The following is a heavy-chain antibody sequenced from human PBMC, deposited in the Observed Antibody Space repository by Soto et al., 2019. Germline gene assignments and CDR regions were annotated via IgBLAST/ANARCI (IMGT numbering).Heavy chain of an antibody. J-gene: IGHJ6*02. D-gene: IGHD4-4*01. CDR3: ARGYSGGYFYAMDV. CDR2: IIPMYNKP. Sequence: QVQLVQSGADVKKPGSSVRVSCQASGGTFSSYAFNWVRQAPGQGLEWMGGIIPMYNKPNYAPNFLGRVTISADPSTSTTYMELTTLRSEDTAVDFCARGYSGGYFYAMDVWGQGTTVTVSS. V-gene: IGHV1-69*01. CDR1: GGTFSSYA.